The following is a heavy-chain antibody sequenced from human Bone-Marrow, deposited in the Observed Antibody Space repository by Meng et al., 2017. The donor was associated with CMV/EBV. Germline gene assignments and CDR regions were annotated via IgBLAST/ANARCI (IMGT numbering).Heavy chain of an antibody. J-gene: IGHJ6*02. D-gene: IGHD4-11*01. V-gene: IGHV3-30*14. CDR2: IAYDGSIE. CDR3: ARDVTTLGYSGMDV. CDR1: GSTLSGYN. Sequence: GGSLRLSCVASGSTLSGYNMHWVRQAPGKGLEWVALIAYDGSIEYYADSVRSRFTISRDNSKNTLYVHMNSLRPEDTATYYCARDVTTLGYSGMDVWGQGTTVTVSS.